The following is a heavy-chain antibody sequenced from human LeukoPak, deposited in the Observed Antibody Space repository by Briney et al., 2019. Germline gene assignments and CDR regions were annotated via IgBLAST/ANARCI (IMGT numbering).Heavy chain of an antibody. J-gene: IGHJ5*02. Sequence: ASVKVSCKASGYTLTSYDINWVRQATGQGLEWMGWMNPNSGNTGYAQKFQGRVTMTRNTSISTAYMELSSLRSEDTAVYYCAGGTYYYGSGSYYSGNWFDPWGQGTLVTVSS. CDR2: MNPNSGNT. V-gene: IGHV1-8*01. CDR3: AGGTYYYGSGSYYSGNWFDP. CDR1: GYTLTSYD. D-gene: IGHD3-10*01.